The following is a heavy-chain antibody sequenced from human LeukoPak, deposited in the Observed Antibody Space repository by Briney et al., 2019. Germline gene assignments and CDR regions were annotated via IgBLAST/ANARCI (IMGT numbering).Heavy chain of an antibody. D-gene: IGHD3-22*01. Sequence: PGGSLRLSCAASGFTFSSYGMSWVRQAPGKGLEWVSAISGSGGSTYYADSVKGRFTISRDNSKNTLYLQMNSLRAEDTAVYYCAKDPDSSGSTRYFDYWGQGTLVTVSS. CDR3: AKDPDSSGSTRYFDY. CDR1: GFTFSSYG. CDR2: ISGSGGST. V-gene: IGHV3-23*01. J-gene: IGHJ4*02.